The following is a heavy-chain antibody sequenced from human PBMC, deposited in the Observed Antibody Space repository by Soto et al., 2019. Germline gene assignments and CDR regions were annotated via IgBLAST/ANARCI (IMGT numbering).Heavy chain of an antibody. Sequence: SETLSLTCGVSVGSLSGATYSWNWIRQPPGKGLEWIGYIFPSGTTYYNPSLKSRVTISIDVSKNQFSLSLRSFTAADTAVYYCARSREFDYWSQGTLVTVSS. V-gene: IGHV4-30-2*01. J-gene: IGHJ4*02. CDR3: ARSREFDY. CDR2: IFPSGTT. CDR1: VGSLSGATYS.